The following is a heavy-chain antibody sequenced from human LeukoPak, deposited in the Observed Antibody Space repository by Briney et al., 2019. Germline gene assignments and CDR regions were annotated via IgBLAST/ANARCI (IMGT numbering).Heavy chain of an antibody. CDR3: ALDLCHGGSCFHVDS. J-gene: IGHJ4*02. Sequence: GASVKVSCKTSGYTFTVYYVHWVRQAPGQGLEWLAWINPDSGATNFAQRFQGRVTMTRDTSVNTVHMELNRLRSDDTAVYYCALDLCHGGSCFHVDSWGQGTLVTVSS. CDR2: INPDSGAT. V-gene: IGHV1-2*02. CDR1: GYTFTVYY. D-gene: IGHD2-15*01.